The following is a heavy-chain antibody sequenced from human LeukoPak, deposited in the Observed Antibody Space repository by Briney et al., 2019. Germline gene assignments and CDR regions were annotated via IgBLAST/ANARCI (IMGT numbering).Heavy chain of an antibody. CDR3: AKGPVVTFDI. CDR1: GITFSGSG. CDR2: ISGSGSNT. V-gene: IGHV3-23*01. Sequence: GGSLRLSCAASGITFSGSGMSWVRQAPGKGLEWVSTISGSGSNTHYADSVKGRFTISRDNYKDTLYMQMNSLRAEDTAVYYCAKGPVVTFDIWGQGTMVTVSS. D-gene: IGHD2-15*01. J-gene: IGHJ3*02.